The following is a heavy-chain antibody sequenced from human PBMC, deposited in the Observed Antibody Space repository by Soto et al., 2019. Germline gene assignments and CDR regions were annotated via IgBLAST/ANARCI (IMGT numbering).Heavy chain of an antibody. J-gene: IGHJ4*02. CDR2: IIPIFGTA. Sequence: SVKVSCKASGGTFSSYAISWVRQAPGQGLEWMGGIIPIFGTANYAQKFQGRVTITADESASTAYMELSSLRSEDTAVYYCAREEGYDSSGYYSNWGQRTLVTVSS. V-gene: IGHV1-69*13. D-gene: IGHD3-22*01. CDR1: GGTFSSYA. CDR3: AREEGYDSSGYYSN.